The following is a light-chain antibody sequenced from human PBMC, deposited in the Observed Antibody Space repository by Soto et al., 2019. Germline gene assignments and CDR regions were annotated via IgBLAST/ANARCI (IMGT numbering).Light chain of an antibody. CDR1: SSNIASNT. CDR3: ASWDDSLNGHV. Sequence: QSMLTQPRSASGTPGQRGTVSCSGSSSNIASNTVNWYQQLPGTAPKLLIYSNDQRPSGVPDRFSASKSGTSASLAISGLQSEDEADYYCASWDDSLNGHVFGTGTKVTVL. V-gene: IGLV1-44*01. CDR2: SND. J-gene: IGLJ1*01.